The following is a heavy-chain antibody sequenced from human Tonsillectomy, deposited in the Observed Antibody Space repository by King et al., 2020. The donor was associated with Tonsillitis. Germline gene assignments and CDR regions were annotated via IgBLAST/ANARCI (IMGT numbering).Heavy chain of an antibody. Sequence: VQLVESGGGLVQPGGSLRLSCAASGFTFSSYWMSWVRQAPGKGREWGANIKKDGSEKYYVDSVKGRFTISRDNAKNSLYLQMNSLSAEDTAVYYCASDALTDSSGYYYSDFDYWGQGTLVTVSS. V-gene: IGHV3-7*01. J-gene: IGHJ4*02. CDR1: GFTFSSYW. CDR2: IKKDGSEK. CDR3: ASDALTDSSGYYYSDFDY. D-gene: IGHD3-22*01.